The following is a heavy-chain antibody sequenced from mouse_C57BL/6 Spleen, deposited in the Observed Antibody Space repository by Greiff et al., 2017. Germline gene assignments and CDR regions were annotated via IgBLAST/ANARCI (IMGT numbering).Heavy chain of an antibody. Sequence: EVKLEESGGGLVQPGGSLSLSCAASGFTFTDYYMSWVRQPPGKALEWLGFIRNKANGYTTEYSASVKGRFTISRDNSQSILYLQMNALRAEDSATYYCASRNWDEEYAMDYWGQGTSVTVSS. D-gene: IGHD4-1*02. V-gene: IGHV7-3*01. CDR3: ASRNWDEEYAMDY. CDR2: IRNKANGYTT. CDR1: GFTFTDYY. J-gene: IGHJ4*01.